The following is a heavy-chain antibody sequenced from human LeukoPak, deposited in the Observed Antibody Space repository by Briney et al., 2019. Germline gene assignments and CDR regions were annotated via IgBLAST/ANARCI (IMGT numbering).Heavy chain of an antibody. V-gene: IGHV3-74*01. CDR1: GFTFSSYW. CDR2: INTDGTIT. CDR3: ASTVSRRDGYNFIT. J-gene: IGHJ4*02. Sequence: GGSLRLSCAASGFTFSSYWMHWVRQVPGKGLVWVSRINTDGTITTYADAVKGRFTVSRDNAKNTLYLQMDSLRAEDTAVYYCASTVSRRDGYNFITGGQGTLVIVSS. D-gene: IGHD5-24*01.